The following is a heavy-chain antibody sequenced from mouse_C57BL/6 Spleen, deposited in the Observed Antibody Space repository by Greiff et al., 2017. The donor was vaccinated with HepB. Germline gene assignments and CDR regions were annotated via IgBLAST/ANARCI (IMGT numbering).Heavy chain of an antibody. Sequence: EVMLVESGGGLVKPGGSLKLSCAASGFTFSDYGMHWVRQAPEKGLEWVAYISSGSSTIYYADTMKGRFTISRDNAKNTLFLQMTSLRSEDTAMYYCARGVYGKGYFDYWGQGTTLTVSS. V-gene: IGHV5-17*01. CDR3: ARGVYGKGYFDY. J-gene: IGHJ2*01. CDR1: GFTFSDYG. CDR2: ISSGSSTI. D-gene: IGHD2-1*01.